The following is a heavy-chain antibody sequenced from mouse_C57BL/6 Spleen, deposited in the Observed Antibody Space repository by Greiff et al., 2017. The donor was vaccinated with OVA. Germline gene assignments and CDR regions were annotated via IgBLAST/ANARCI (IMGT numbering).Heavy chain of an antibody. CDR2: IDPSDSYT. V-gene: IGHV1-50*01. Sequence: VQLQQPGAELVKPGASVKLSCKASGYTFTSYWMQWVKQRPGQGLEWIGEIDPSDSYTNYNQKFKGKATLTVDTSSSTAYMQLSSLTSEDSAVYYCANPHYDGSSSWYFDVWGTGTTVTVSS. D-gene: IGHD1-1*01. J-gene: IGHJ1*03. CDR3: ANPHYDGSSSWYFDV. CDR1: GYTFTSYW.